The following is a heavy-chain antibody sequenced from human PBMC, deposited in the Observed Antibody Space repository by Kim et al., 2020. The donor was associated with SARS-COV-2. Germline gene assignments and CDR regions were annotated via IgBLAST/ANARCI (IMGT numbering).Heavy chain of an antibody. CDR3: ARVGYSSGWYFDY. CDR1: GFSFSSYT. J-gene: IGHJ4*02. Sequence: GGSLRLSCVAPGFSFSSYTMHWVRQAPGKGLEYVSAISSDGGSTYYANSVKGRFTISRDNSKNTLYLQMGSLRAEDMAVYYCARVGYSSGWYFDYWGQGTLVTVSS. CDR2: ISSDGGST. V-gene: IGHV3-64*01. D-gene: IGHD6-19*01.